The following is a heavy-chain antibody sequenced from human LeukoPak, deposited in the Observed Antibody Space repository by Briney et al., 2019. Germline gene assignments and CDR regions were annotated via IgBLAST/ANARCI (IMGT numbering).Heavy chain of an antibody. Sequence: ASVKVSCKASGYTFTSYAMNWVRQAPGQGLGWMGWINTNTGNPTYAQGFTGRFVFSLDTSVSTAYLQISSLKAEDTAVYYCARDPSPGSVVQSNADAFDIWGQGTMVTVSS. V-gene: IGHV7-4-1*02. CDR2: INTNTGNP. CDR3: ARDPSPGSVVQSNADAFDI. J-gene: IGHJ3*02. CDR1: GYTFTSYA. D-gene: IGHD3-22*01.